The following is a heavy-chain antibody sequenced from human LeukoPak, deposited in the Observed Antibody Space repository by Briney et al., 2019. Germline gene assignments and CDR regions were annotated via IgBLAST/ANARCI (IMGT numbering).Heavy chain of an antibody. CDR3: AKSFQSLVHDAFDI. CDR1: GFTFDDYA. D-gene: IGHD3-16*02. V-gene: IGHV3-9*03. Sequence: GGSLRLSCAASGFTFDDYAMHWVRQAPGKGLEWVSGISWNSGSLVYADSVKGRFTISSDNAKNSLYLQMNSLRAEDMALYYCAKSFQSLVHDAFDIWGQGTMVTVSS. CDR2: ISWNSGSL. J-gene: IGHJ3*02.